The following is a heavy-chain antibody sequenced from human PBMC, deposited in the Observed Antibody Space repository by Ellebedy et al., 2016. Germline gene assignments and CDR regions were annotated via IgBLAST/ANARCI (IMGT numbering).Heavy chain of an antibody. CDR2: ISGSGGST. CDR1: GFTFSSFA. D-gene: IGHD5-24*01. Sequence: GGSLRLSCAASGFTFSSFAMTWVRRAPGKGLEWVSAISGSGGSTYHADSVKGRFTISRDNSKNTLYLQMNSLRAEDTAVYYCARDTDGWSRDSWGQGTLVTVSS. V-gene: IGHV3-23*01. J-gene: IGHJ4*02. CDR3: ARDTDGWSRDS.